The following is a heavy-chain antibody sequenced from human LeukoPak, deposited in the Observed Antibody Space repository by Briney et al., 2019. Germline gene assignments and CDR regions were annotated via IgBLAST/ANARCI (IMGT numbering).Heavy chain of an antibody. CDR3: AREPDTPGINYLDP. J-gene: IGHJ5*02. CDR2: INHNGST. D-gene: IGHD4-11*01. V-gene: IGHV4-34*01. CDR1: GGSFSGYY. Sequence: SETLSLNCVVYGGSFSGYYWTWIRQPPGKGLEWIGEINHNGSTNYNPSLKSRVTMSVDTSKNQFSLRLTAETAADTAAYFCAREPDTPGINYLDPWGQGTLVTVSS.